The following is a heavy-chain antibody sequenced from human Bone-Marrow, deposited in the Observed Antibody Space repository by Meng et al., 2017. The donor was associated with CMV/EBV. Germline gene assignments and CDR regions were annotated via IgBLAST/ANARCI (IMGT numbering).Heavy chain of an antibody. CDR2: INHNGST. D-gene: IGHD2-2*01. Sequence: YGGSLSGYDWSWIRQPPGKGLEWIGEINHNGSTNYNPSLKSRVTISVDTSKNQFSLKLSSVTAADTAVYYCARGYCSSTSCYRDFDYWGQGTLVTVSS. CDR1: GGSLSGYD. CDR3: ARGYCSSTSCYRDFDY. V-gene: IGHV4-34*01. J-gene: IGHJ4*02.